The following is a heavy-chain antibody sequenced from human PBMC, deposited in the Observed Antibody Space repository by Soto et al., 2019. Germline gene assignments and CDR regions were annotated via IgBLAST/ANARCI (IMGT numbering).Heavy chain of an antibody. D-gene: IGHD4-4*01. Sequence: QPVGSLRLSCAASGFTFSSYAMSWVRQAPGKGLEWVSAISGSGGSTYYADSVKGRFTISRDNSKNTLYLQMNSLRAEDTAVYYCAKDRDSNYVRVYYFDYWGQGTLVTVSS. CDR3: AKDRDSNYVRVYYFDY. CDR2: ISGSGGST. J-gene: IGHJ4*02. CDR1: GFTFSSYA. V-gene: IGHV3-23*01.